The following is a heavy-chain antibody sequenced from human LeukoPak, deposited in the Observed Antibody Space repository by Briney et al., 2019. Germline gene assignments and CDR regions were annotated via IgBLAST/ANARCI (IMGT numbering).Heavy chain of an antibody. CDR1: GYTFTSYA. CDR3: ARTPPVYYDSSGYYVPWGNWFDP. V-gene: IGHV1-3*01. J-gene: IGHJ5*02. Sequence: GASVKVSCTASGYTFTSYAMHWVRQAPGQRLEWMGWINAGNGNTKYSQKFQGRVTITRDTSASTAYMELSSLRSEDTAVYYCARTPPVYYDSSGYYVPWGNWFDPWGQGTLVTVSS. D-gene: IGHD3-22*01. CDR2: INAGNGNT.